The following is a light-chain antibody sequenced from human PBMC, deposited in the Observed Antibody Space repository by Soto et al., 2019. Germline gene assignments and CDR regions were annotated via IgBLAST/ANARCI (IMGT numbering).Light chain of an antibody. V-gene: IGKV3-15*01. CDR2: GAS. CDR1: QSVNNN. Sequence: ETLMTQSPATLSVSPGERATLSCRASQSVNNNLAWYQQKLGQAPRVLIYGASTRATGIPARFTGSGSGTEFTLTISSLQSEDFAVYLCQQYHYWPITFGQGTRLAVK. J-gene: IGKJ5*01. CDR3: QQYHYWPIT.